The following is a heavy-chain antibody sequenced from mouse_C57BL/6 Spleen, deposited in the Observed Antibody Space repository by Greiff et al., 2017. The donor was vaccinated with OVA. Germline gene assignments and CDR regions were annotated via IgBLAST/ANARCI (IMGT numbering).Heavy chain of an antibody. CDR2: IYPGDGDT. CDR3: ARVNSSGYDY. V-gene: IGHV1-82*01. Sequence: VQLQQSGPELVKPGASVKISCKASGYAFSSSWMNWVKQRPGKGFEWIGRIYPGDGDTNYNGKFKGKATLTADKSSSTAYMQLSSLTSEDSAVYFCARVNSSGYDYWGQGTTLTVSS. J-gene: IGHJ2*01. CDR1: GYAFSSSW. D-gene: IGHD3-2*02.